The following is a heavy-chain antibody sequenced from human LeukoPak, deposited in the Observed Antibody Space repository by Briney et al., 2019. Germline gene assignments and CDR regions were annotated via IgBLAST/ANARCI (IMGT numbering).Heavy chain of an antibody. CDR3: AKYSGNYYYFYYMDV. V-gene: IGHV3-23*01. CDR2: ISDSGGST. Sequence: GRSLRLSCAASGFTFDDYAMHWVRQAPGKGLEWVSTISDSGGSTYYADSVKGRFTISRDNSKNTLYLQMNSLRAEDTAIYYCAKYSGNYYYFYYMDVWGKGTTVTVSS. D-gene: IGHD1-26*01. CDR1: GFTFDDYA. J-gene: IGHJ6*03.